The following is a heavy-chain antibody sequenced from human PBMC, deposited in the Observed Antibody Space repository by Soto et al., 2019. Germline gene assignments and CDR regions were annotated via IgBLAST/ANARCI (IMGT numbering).Heavy chain of an antibody. Sequence: SVKVSCKASGGTFSSYAISWVRQAPGQGLEWMGGIIPIFGTANYAQKFQGRVTITADESTSTAYMELSSLRSEDTAVHYCARGFRYSTYSWFDPWGQGTLVTVS. J-gene: IGHJ5*02. CDR2: IIPIFGTA. D-gene: IGHD6-13*01. V-gene: IGHV1-69*13. CDR1: GGTFSSYA. CDR3: ARGFRYSTYSWFDP.